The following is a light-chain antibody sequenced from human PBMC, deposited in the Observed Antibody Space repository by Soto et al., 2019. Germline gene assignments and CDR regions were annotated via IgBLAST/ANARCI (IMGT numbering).Light chain of an antibody. J-gene: IGLJ2*01. CDR3: SSYAGSNNFVI. V-gene: IGLV2-8*01. CDR1: SSDVGGYNY. CDR2: EVN. Sequence: QSVLTQPPSASGSPGQSVTISCTGTSSDVGGYNYVSWYQQHPGKAPKLMIYEVNKRPSGVPDRFSGSKSGNTASLTVSGLQAEDEVDYHCSSYAGSNNFVIFGGGTKLTVL.